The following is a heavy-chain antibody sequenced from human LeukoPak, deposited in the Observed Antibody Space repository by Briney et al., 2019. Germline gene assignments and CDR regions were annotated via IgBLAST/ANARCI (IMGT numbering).Heavy chain of an antibody. Sequence: GGSLRLSCAASGFTFSDYWMHWVRQAPGKGLVWVSRLTSDGRSTSYADSVKGRFTMSRDNAKNTLFLQMNSLRDEDTAVYYCARGASTYSDYWGQGTPVTVHS. CDR3: ARGASTYSDY. J-gene: IGHJ4*02. CDR2: LTSDGRST. V-gene: IGHV3-74*01. CDR1: GFTFSDYW.